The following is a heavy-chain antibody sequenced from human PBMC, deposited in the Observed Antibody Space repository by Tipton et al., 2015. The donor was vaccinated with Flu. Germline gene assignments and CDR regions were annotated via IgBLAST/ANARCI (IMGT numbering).Heavy chain of an antibody. CDR3: AKDISPYYYYGMDV. J-gene: IGHJ6*02. Sequence: SLRLSCAASGFTFDDYAMHWVRQAPGKGLEWVSLISWDGGSTYYADSVKGRFTISRDNSKNSLYLQMNSLRAEDTALYYRAKDISPYYYYGMDVWGQGTTVTVPS. V-gene: IGHV3-43D*04. CDR2: ISWDGGST. CDR1: GFTFDDYA.